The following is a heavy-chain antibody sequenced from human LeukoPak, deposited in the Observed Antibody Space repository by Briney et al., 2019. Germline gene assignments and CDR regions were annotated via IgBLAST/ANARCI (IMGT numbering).Heavy chain of an antibody. CDR3: AKDQDYSYSRTFDY. CDR1: GFTFSSYA. V-gene: IGHV3-23*01. J-gene: IGHJ4*02. Sequence: PGGSLRLSCAASGFTFSSYAMSWVRQAPGKGLEWVSAISGSGGSTYYADSVKGRFTISRDNSKNMLYLQMNSLRAEDTAVYYCAKDQDYSYSRTFDYWGQGTLVTVSS. CDR2: ISGSGGST. D-gene: IGHD2-15*01.